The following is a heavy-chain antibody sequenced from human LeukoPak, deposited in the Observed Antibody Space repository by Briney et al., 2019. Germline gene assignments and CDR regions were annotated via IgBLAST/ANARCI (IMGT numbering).Heavy chain of an antibody. CDR2: ITASADAT. V-gene: IGHV3-23*01. CDR3: ATFGVIVRNDYFDY. Sequence: GGSLRLSCVGSGFIFRSYAVTWVRQAPGKGLEWVSSITASADATYYADSVKGRFTISRDNSKNTLYLQMSSLRAEDTAVYYCATFGVIVRNDYFDYWGQGALVAVSS. J-gene: IGHJ4*02. D-gene: IGHD3-3*01. CDR1: GFIFRSYA.